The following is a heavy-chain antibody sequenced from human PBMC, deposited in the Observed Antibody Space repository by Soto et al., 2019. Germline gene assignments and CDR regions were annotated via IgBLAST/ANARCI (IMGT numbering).Heavy chain of an antibody. D-gene: IGHD4-17*01. J-gene: IGHJ6*02. Sequence: ASVKVSCKASGFTFTSSAVQWVRQARGQRLEWIGWIVVGSGNTNYAQKFQERVTITRDMSTSTAYMELSSLRSEDTAVYYCAAGGDYGDRASYYYYGMDVWGQGTTVTVSS. CDR1: GFTFTSSA. CDR2: IVVGSGNT. CDR3: AAGGDYGDRASYYYYGMDV. V-gene: IGHV1-58*01.